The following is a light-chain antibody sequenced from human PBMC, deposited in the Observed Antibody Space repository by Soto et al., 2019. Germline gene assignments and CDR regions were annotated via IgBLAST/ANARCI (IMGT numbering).Light chain of an antibody. CDR1: QSVGSY. J-gene: IGKJ4*01. V-gene: IGKV3-11*01. Sequence: EIVLTQSPATLSLSPGDRATLSCRARQSVGSYLVWYQQRPGQAPRLLISDASNRATGIPARFSGSGSGTDFTLTISSLEPEDFAVYYCQQRSDWPSTFGGGTKVEIK. CDR3: QQRSDWPST. CDR2: DAS.